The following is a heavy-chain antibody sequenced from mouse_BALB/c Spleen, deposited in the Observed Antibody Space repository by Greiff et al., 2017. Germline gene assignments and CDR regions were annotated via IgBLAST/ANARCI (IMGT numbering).Heavy chain of an antibody. CDR3: ARGDYYGSSSFAY. D-gene: IGHD1-1*01. CDR1: GFNIKDTY. V-gene: IGHV14-3*02. Sequence: VQLQQSGAQLVKPGASVKLSCTASGFNIKDTYMHWVKQRPEQGLEWIGRIDPANGNTKYDPKFQGKATITADTSSNTAYLQLSSLTSEDTAVYYCARGDYYGSSSFAYWGQRTLVTVSA. J-gene: IGHJ3*01. CDR2: IDPANGNT.